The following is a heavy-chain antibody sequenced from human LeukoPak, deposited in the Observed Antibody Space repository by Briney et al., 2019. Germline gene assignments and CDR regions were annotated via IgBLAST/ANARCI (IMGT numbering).Heavy chain of an antibody. CDR1: GFTLDNTA. Sequence: GGSLRLSCAVSGFTLDNTAMCWVRQAPGKGLEWISGISRMGFTTYYADSVNGRFTISRDTSKNTLYLQMDTLSPEDTALYYCAKEEVPNDYWGQGTLVTVSS. CDR3: AKEEVPNDY. CDR2: ISRMGFTT. V-gene: IGHV3-23*01. J-gene: IGHJ4*02.